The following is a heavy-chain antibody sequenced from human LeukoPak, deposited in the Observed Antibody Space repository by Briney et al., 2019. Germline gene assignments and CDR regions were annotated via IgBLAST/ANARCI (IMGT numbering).Heavy chain of an antibody. D-gene: IGHD3-22*01. CDR1: GYSISRGYY. CDR3: ARDIYDSSGYFDY. V-gene: IGHV4-38-2*02. Sequence: SETLSLTCTVSGYSISRGYYWGWIRQPPGKGLEWIGSIYHSGSTYYNPSLKSRVTISVDTSKNQFSLKLSSVTAADTAVYYCARDIYDSSGYFDYWGQGTLVTVSS. CDR2: IYHSGST. J-gene: IGHJ4*02.